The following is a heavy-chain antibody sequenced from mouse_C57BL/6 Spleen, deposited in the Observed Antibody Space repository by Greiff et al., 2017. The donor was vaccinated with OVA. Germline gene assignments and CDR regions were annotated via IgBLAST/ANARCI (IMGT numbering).Heavy chain of an antibody. Sequence: QVQLQQPGAELVKPGASVKLSCKASGYTFTSYWMQWVKQRPGQGLEWIGEIDPSDSYTNYNQKFKGKATLTVDTSSSTAYMQLSSLTSEDSAVYYCARGDDGYYVGYWGQGTTLTVSS. CDR2: IDPSDSYT. CDR3: ARGDDGYYVGY. D-gene: IGHD2-3*01. V-gene: IGHV1-50*01. J-gene: IGHJ2*01. CDR1: GYTFTSYW.